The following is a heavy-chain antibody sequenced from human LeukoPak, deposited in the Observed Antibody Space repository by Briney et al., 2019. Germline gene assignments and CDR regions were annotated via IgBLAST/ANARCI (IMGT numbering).Heavy chain of an antibody. Sequence: GGSLRLSCAASGVTFSSYEMNWVRQAPGKGLEWVSYISGGGNTVHYADSVKGRFTISRDNTKNSLYLQMNSLRAEDTAVYYCAKDLNDYGDYVSPLDYWGQGTLVTVSS. CDR3: AKDLNDYGDYVSPLDY. CDR1: GVTFSSYE. V-gene: IGHV3-48*03. D-gene: IGHD4-17*01. CDR2: ISGGGNTV. J-gene: IGHJ4*02.